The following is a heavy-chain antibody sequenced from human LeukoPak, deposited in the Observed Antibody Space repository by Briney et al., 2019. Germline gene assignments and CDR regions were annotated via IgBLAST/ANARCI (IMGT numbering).Heavy chain of an antibody. CDR3: ARRYCSSSSCTLDY. CDR1: GGSISSYY. Sequence: PSETLSLTCTVSGGSISSYYWSWIRQPPGKGLEWVSYISSRDSTIYYADSVKGRFTISRDNAKNSLYLQMNSLRAEDTAVYYCARRYCSSSSCTLDYWGQGTLVTVSS. V-gene: IGHV3-11*04. D-gene: IGHD2-2*01. J-gene: IGHJ4*02. CDR2: ISSRDSTI.